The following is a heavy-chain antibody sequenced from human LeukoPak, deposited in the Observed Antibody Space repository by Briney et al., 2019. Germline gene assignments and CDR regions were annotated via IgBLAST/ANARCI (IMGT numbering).Heavy chain of an antibody. J-gene: IGHJ4*02. V-gene: IGHV1-46*01. CDR3: ARDPDILTGYPHYYFDC. D-gene: IGHD3-9*01. CDR1: GYTFTSYY. CDR2: INPSGGST. Sequence: ASVKVSCKASGYTFTSYYIHWVRQAPGQGLEWMGIINPSGGSTSYAQKFQGRVTMTRDTSTSTVYMEVSSLRSEDTAVYYCARDPDILTGYPHYYFDCWGQGTLVTVSS.